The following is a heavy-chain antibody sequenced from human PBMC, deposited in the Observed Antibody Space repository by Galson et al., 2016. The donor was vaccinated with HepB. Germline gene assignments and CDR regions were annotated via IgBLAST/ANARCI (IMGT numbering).Heavy chain of an antibody. J-gene: IGHJ4*02. CDR1: GFSLSTSGVG. V-gene: IGHV2-5*02. CDR2: IYWDDDK. D-gene: IGHD4-23*01. Sequence: PALVKPTQTLTLTCTFSGFSLSTSGVGVGWIRQPPGKALEWLTVIYWDDDKRYSPSLKSRLTITKDTSKSQVVLRMTTVDPEDTATYYCAHRPVESVFDYWGQGTLVTVSS. CDR3: AHRPVESVFDY.